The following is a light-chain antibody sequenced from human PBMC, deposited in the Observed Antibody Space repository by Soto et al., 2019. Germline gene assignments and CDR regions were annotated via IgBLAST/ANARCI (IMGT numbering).Light chain of an antibody. J-gene: IGKJ4*01. CDR2: DAF. CDR1: LSVSSY. Sequence: EIVLTLSPATLSLSPGLSATLSCRASLSVSSYLAWYQQKPGQAPRLLIHDAFNRATGIPARCRGSGSGTDGTLTISSLEPADLAGDHGQQRSKWPPAVGGGTKVEIK. V-gene: IGKV3-11*01. CDR3: QQRSKWPPA.